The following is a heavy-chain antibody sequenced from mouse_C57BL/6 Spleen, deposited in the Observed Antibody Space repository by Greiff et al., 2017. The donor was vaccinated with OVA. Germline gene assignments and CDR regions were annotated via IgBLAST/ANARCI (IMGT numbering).Heavy chain of an antibody. Sequence: QVHLQPPGPELVKPGASVKLSCKASGSTFTSYWMHWVKQRPGRGLEWIGRIDPNSGGTKYNEKFKSKATLTVDKSSSTAYMQLRSLTSEDSAVYYCAREVLPGYFDVWGTGTTVTVSS. CDR1: GSTFTSYW. V-gene: IGHV1-72*01. D-gene: IGHD5-5*01. CDR3: AREVLPGYFDV. J-gene: IGHJ1*03. CDR2: IDPNSGGT.